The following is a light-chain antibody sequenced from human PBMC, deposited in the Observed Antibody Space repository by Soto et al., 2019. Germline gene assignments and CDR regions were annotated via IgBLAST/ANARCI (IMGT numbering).Light chain of an antibody. CDR3: QQYRNSPIT. Sequence: EILLTQSPGTLSLSPGERATLSCRASQSVSSYLAWYHHKLGQAPRLLIYGASSRATGIPDRFSGSGSGTDFTLTISRLEPEDFAVYYCQQYRNSPITFGQGTRLEIK. V-gene: IGKV3-20*01. CDR1: QSVSSY. J-gene: IGKJ5*01. CDR2: GAS.